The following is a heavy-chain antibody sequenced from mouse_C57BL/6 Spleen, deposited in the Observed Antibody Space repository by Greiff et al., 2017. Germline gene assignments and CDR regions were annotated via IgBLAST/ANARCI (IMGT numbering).Heavy chain of an antibody. CDR2: IYPGDGDT. V-gene: IGHV1-82*01. Sequence: QVQLQQSGPELVKPGASVKISCKASGYAFSSSWMNWVKQRPGQGLEWIGRIYPGDGDTNYNRKFKGKATLTADKSSSTAYMQLSSLTSEDSAVYFCARSEGYDPSYAMDYWGQGTSVTVSS. CDR1: GYAFSSSW. J-gene: IGHJ4*01. CDR3: ARSEGYDPSYAMDY. D-gene: IGHD2-3*01.